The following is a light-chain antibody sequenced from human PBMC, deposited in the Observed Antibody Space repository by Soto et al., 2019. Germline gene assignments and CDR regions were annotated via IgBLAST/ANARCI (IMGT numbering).Light chain of an antibody. CDR3: QQYGGFPIT. Sequence: ETVLMQSPGTLSLSPEERATLSCRASQSVSSSYLAWYQQKPGQAPRLLIYGASSRATGIPDRFSGGGSGTDFTLTLSRLEPGDFAVYFCQQYGGFPITFGQGTRLEIK. CDR1: QSVSSSY. J-gene: IGKJ5*01. V-gene: IGKV3-20*01. CDR2: GAS.